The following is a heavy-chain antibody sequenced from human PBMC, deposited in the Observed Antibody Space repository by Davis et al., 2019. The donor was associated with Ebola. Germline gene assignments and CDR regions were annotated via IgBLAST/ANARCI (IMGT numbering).Heavy chain of an antibody. CDR1: GFTFSTYW. D-gene: IGHD6-19*01. Sequence: GESLKISCAASGFTFSTYWMSWVRQAPGKGLEWVARIRNKANTYTIEYAASVKGRFTISRDDSRNSLYLQMNSLNTDDTAVYHCATGSGSTGWRAFHYWGQGTLVTVSS. J-gene: IGHJ4*02. CDR2: IRNKANTYTI. CDR3: ATGSGSTGWRAFHY. V-gene: IGHV3-72*01.